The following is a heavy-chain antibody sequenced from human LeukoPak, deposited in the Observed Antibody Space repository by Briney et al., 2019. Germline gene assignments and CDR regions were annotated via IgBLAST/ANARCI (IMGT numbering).Heavy chain of an antibody. D-gene: IGHD3-10*01. Sequence: GGSLRLSCAASGFIFSIYSMKWVRQAPGKGLEWVSSIGSSSSYIYYADSVKGRFTISRDNAKNSLYLQMNSLRAEDTAVYYCARDSVNLDYWGQGTLVTVSS. CDR3: ARDSVNLDY. CDR2: IGSSSSYI. CDR1: GFIFSIYS. J-gene: IGHJ4*02. V-gene: IGHV3-21*01.